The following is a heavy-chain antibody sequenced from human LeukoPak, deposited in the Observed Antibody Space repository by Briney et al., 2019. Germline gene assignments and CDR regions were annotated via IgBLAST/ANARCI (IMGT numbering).Heavy chain of an antibody. CDR3: AKEYSGYDFDY. D-gene: IGHD5-12*01. V-gene: IGHV3-23*01. Sequence: GGSLRLSCAASGFTLRSYDMSWVRQAPGRGLEWVAATSGSGVNSYYADSVRGRFTISRDNAQNTLYLQIDSLRAEDTALYYCAKEYSGYDFDYWGKGTLVTVSS. J-gene: IGHJ4*02. CDR2: TSGSGVNS. CDR1: GFTLRSYD.